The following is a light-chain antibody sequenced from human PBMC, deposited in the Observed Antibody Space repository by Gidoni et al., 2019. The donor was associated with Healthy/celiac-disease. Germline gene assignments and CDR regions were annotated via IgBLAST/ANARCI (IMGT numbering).Light chain of an antibody. Sequence: DIVMTQSPASLAVSLGERATINCKSSQSVLYSSNNKNYLAWYQQKPGQPPKLLIYWASTRESGVPDRFSGSGSGTDFTLTISSLQAEDVAVYYCQQYYSTPPTFGPGNKVDIK. CDR3: QQYYSTPPT. CDR2: WAS. CDR1: QSVLYSSNNKNY. J-gene: IGKJ3*01. V-gene: IGKV4-1*01.